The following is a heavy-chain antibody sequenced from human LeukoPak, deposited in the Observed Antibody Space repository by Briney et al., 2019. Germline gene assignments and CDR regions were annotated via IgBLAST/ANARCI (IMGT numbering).Heavy chain of an antibody. CDR2: IYYSGST. CDR3: ARGRLRFPRAFDI. Sequence: PSETLSLTCTVSGGSISSYYWSWIRQPPGKGLEWIGYIYYSGSTNYNPSLKSRVTISVDTSKNQFSLKLSSVTAADTAVYYCARGRLRFPRAFDIWGQGTMVTVSS. V-gene: IGHV4-59*01. CDR1: GGSISSYY. D-gene: IGHD3-3*01. J-gene: IGHJ3*02.